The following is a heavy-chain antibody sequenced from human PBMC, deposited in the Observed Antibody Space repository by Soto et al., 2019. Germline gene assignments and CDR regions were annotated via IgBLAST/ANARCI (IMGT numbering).Heavy chain of an antibody. CDR1: GFTFTNYD. CDR3: ARSRDGYSFYFYYGMDG. CDR2: ILHDGSAE. J-gene: IGHJ6*02. Sequence: GALRLSCAASGFTFTNYDMHWVRQAPGKGLEWMALILHDGSAEYYADSVKGRFTISRDNSKNTLYLQMNSLRAEDTAVYYCARSRDGYSFYFYYGMDGWGQGTTVTVSS. D-gene: IGHD4-4*01. V-gene: IGHV3-30*03.